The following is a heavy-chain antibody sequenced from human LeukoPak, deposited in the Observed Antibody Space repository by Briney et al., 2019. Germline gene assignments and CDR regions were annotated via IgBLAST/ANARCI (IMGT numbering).Heavy chain of an antibody. CDR2: IYYSGST. J-gene: IGHJ4*02. D-gene: IGHD6-13*01. Sequence: SETLSLTCTVPGGSISSSSYYWGWIRQPPGKGLEWIGSIYYSGSTYYNPSLKSRVTISVDTSKNQFSLKLSSVTAADTAVYYCARAGAAAGIYYFDYWGQGTLVTVSS. CDR3: ARAGAAAGIYYFDY. V-gene: IGHV4-39*01. CDR1: GGSISSSSYY.